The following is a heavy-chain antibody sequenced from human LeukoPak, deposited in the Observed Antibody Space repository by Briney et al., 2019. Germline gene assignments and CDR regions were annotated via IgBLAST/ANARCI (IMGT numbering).Heavy chain of an antibody. Sequence: ASVNVSCKASGYTFTGYYMHWVRQAPGQGLEWMGWISAYNGNTNYAQKLQGRVTMTTDTSTSTAYMELRSLRSDDTAVYYCARDHWDSSGRNPPDYWGQGTLVTVSS. CDR2: ISAYNGNT. V-gene: IGHV1-18*04. J-gene: IGHJ4*02. CDR3: ARDHWDSSGRNPPDY. D-gene: IGHD3-22*01. CDR1: GYTFTGYY.